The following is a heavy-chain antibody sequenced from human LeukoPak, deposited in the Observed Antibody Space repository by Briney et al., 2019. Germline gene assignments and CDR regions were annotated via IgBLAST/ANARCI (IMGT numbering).Heavy chain of an antibody. J-gene: IGHJ5*02. CDR3: AREVRYCTGGVCFSFSWFDP. CDR1: GGTFSSYA. V-gene: IGHV1-69*01. Sequence: ASVKVSCKASGGTFSSYAISWVRQAPGQGLEWMGGIIPIFGTANYAQKFQSRVTITADESTSTAYMELSSLRSEDTAVYYCAREVRYCTGGVCFSFSWFDPWGQGTLVTVSS. D-gene: IGHD2-8*02. CDR2: IIPIFGTA.